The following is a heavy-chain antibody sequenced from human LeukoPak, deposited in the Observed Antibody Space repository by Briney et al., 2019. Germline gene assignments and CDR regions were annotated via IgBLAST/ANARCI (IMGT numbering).Heavy chain of an antibody. V-gene: IGHV3-11*06. Sequence: GGSLRLSCAASGFIVSTNYMSWVRQAPGKGLEWLSYINGRGTYIDYAESLKGRITISRDNAQNSLYLQMNSLRVEDTAVYYCARSGREATEIDYWGQGTLVTVSS. CDR1: GFIVSTNY. D-gene: IGHD1-1*01. CDR3: ARSGREATEIDY. J-gene: IGHJ4*02. CDR2: INGRGTYI.